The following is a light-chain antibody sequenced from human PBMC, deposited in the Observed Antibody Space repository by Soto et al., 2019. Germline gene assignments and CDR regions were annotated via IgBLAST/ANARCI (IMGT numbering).Light chain of an antibody. Sequence: DIQMTQSPSTLSASVGDTVTITCRASQSLSYWLAWYQQKPGQAPKLLFHKASTLESGVPSRFSGSGSGTEFTLTISSLQTDDFATFYCQQYDRFPYTFGQGTKLESK. V-gene: IGKV1-5*03. CDR3: QQYDRFPYT. J-gene: IGKJ2*01. CDR1: QSLSYW. CDR2: KAS.